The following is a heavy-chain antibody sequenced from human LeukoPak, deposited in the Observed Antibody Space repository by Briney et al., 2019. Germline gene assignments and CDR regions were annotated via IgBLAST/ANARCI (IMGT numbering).Heavy chain of an antibody. Sequence: SETLSLTCTVSGGSISSSSDYWGWIRQPPGKGLEWIGSIYYSGSTYYNPSLKSRVTMSVDTSKNQFSLKLSSVTAADTAVYYCARRIEYSSSPFDYWGQGTLVTVSS. J-gene: IGHJ4*02. V-gene: IGHV4-39*01. CDR1: GGSISSSSDY. D-gene: IGHD6-6*01. CDR3: ARRIEYSSSPFDY. CDR2: IYYSGST.